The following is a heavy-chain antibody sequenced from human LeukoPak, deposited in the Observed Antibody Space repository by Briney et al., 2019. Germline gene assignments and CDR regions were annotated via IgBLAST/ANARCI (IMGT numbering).Heavy chain of an antibody. V-gene: IGHV1-18*01. CDR3: ARYLERITIVRGVVDY. D-gene: IGHD3-10*01. Sequence: ASVKVSCKASGYTFTSYGISWVRQAPGQGLEWMGWISAYNGNTNYAQKLQGRVTMTTDTSTSTAYTELRSLRSDGTAEYYCARYLERITIVRGVVDYWGQGTLVTVSS. CDR1: GYTFTSYG. CDR2: ISAYNGNT. J-gene: IGHJ4*02.